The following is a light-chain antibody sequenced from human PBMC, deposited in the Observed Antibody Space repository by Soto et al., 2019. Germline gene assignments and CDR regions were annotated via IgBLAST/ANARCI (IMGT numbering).Light chain of an antibody. CDR1: QPVRNDY. Sequence: EIVLTQSPGTLSLSPGESATLSCRASQPVRNDYLAWYQQKPGQAPRVLISGASTRVTGIPYRFSGSGSGADFTLTISRLEPEDFAVYYCQQYGTLPWTFGQGTKVDIK. CDR2: GAS. CDR3: QQYGTLPWT. J-gene: IGKJ1*01. V-gene: IGKV3-20*01.